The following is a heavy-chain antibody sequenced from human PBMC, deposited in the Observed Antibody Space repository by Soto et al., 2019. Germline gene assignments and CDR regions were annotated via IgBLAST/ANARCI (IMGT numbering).Heavy chain of an antibody. CDR3: VKDADYGDYPPNYFDY. CDR2: ISSNGGST. D-gene: IGHD4-17*01. J-gene: IGHJ4*02. V-gene: IGHV3-64D*08. Sequence: PGGSLRLSCSASGFTFISYAMHWVRQAPGKGLEYVSAISSNGGSTYYADSVKDRFTISRDNSKNTLYLQMSSLRAEDTAVYYCVKDADYGDYPPNYFDYWGQGTLVTVSS. CDR1: GFTFISYA.